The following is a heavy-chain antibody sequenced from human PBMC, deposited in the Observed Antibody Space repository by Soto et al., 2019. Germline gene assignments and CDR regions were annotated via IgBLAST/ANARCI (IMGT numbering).Heavy chain of an antibody. Sequence: SETLSLTCAVSGGSITSATWWTWVRQPPGGGLEWIGEISHSGITNYKASLKSRVTMSVDKTKNDVSLKLTSVTAADTAVYYCARVLRGWFDPWGQGTPVTVSS. CDR1: GGSITSATW. J-gene: IGHJ5*02. CDR2: ISHSGIT. CDR3: ARVLRGWFDP. V-gene: IGHV4-4*02.